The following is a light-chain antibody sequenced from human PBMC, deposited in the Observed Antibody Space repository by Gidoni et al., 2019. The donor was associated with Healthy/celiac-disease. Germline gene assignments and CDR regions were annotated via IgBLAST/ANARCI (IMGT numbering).Light chain of an antibody. CDR1: QRISSW. CDR3: QQYNSYLFT. V-gene: IGKV1-5*01. Sequence: IQITHSPSTLSASVGDRVTITCRASQRISSWLAWYQQKPGKAPKLLIYDASSLESGVPSRFSGSGSGTEFTLTISSLQPDDFATYYCQQYNSYLFTFGPGTKVDIK. CDR2: DAS. J-gene: IGKJ3*01.